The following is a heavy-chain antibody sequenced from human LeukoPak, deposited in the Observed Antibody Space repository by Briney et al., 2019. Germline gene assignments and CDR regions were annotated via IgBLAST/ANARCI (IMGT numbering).Heavy chain of an antibody. CDR3: AKSIPYDFWSGYYFVY. CDR1: GFTFSSYA. Sequence: GGSLRLSCAASGFTFSSYAMSWVRQAPGKGLEWVSAISGSGGSTYYADSVKGRFTISRDNSKNTLYLQMNSLRAEDTAVYYCAKSIPYDFWSGYYFVYWGQGTLVTVSS. CDR2: ISGSGGST. D-gene: IGHD3-3*01. J-gene: IGHJ4*02. V-gene: IGHV3-23*01.